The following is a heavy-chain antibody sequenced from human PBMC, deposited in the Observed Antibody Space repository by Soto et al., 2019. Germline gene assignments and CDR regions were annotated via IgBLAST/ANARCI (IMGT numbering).Heavy chain of an antibody. Sequence: SVKVSCKASGGTFSSYAISWVRQAPGQGLEWMGGIIPIFGTANYAQKFQGRVTITADKSTSTAYMELSSLRSEDTAVYYCAGDHHYYDSSGYYKTDAFDIWGQGTMVTVS. CDR1: GGTFSSYA. CDR2: IIPIFGTA. D-gene: IGHD3-22*01. CDR3: AGDHHYYDSSGYYKTDAFDI. J-gene: IGHJ3*02. V-gene: IGHV1-69*06.